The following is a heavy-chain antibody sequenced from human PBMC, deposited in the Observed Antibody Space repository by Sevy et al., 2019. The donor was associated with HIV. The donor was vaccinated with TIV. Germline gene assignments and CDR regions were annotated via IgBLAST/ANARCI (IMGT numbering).Heavy chain of an antibody. CDR2: ISGSGDST. CDR1: AFSFNTYA. V-gene: IGHV3-23*01. J-gene: IGHJ4*02. CDR3: AKPRGSFYFDY. Sequence: GGSLRLSCAASAFSFNTYAMSWVRRARGKGLERVSTISGSGDSTFYSDSVKGRFTISRDNSKNTLYLQMNSLRAEDTAVYYCAKPRGSFYFDYWGQGTLVTVSS. D-gene: IGHD3-16*01.